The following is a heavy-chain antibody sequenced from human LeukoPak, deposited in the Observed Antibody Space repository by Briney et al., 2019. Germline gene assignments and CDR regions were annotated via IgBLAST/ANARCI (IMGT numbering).Heavy chain of an antibody. CDR3: AKTGGPWD. CDR2: IFSDGTT. V-gene: IGHV3-53*01. J-gene: IGHJ4*02. D-gene: IGHD7-27*01. CDR1: GSTVGSSF. Sequence: PGGSLRLSCAASGSTVGSSFMTWVRQAPGKGLEWVSVIFSDGTTYYTGSVKGRFSISRDNSKNTLYLQLNSLRVEDTAVYYCAKTGGPWDWGQGTLVTVSS.